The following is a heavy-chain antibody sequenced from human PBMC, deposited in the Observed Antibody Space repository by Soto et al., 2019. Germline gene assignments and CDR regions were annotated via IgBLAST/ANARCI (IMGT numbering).Heavy chain of an antibody. CDR3: AKGASHAPFEK. V-gene: IGHV3-23*01. CDR1: GFAFNDFA. J-gene: IGHJ4*02. CDR2: ISGSGDKT. Sequence: EVHLLESGGDLVLPGGSLRLSCAASGFAFNDFAMSWVRQAPGKGPEWLSTISGSGDKTFHSDPVKGRFDISRDNSNNKMFLQMNSLRAEDTAIYYCAKGASHAPFEKWGGGTLVTVSS.